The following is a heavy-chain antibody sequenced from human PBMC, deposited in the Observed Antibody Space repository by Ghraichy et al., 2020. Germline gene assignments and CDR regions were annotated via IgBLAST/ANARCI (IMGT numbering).Heavy chain of an antibody. V-gene: IGHV3-21*01. J-gene: IGHJ3*02. D-gene: IGHD1-26*01. CDR2: ISSSSSYI. Sequence: GGSLRLSCAASGFTFSSYSMNWVRQAPGKGLEWVSSISSSSSYIYYADSVKGRFTISRDNAKNSLYLQMNSLRAEDTAVYYCARVAHNAVGAVDAFDIWGQGTMVTVSS. CDR3: ARVAHNAVGAVDAFDI. CDR1: GFTFSSYS.